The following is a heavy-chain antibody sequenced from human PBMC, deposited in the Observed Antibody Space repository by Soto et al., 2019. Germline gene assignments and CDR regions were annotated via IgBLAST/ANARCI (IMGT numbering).Heavy chain of an antibody. J-gene: IGHJ4*02. Sequence: EVQLLESGGGLVQPGGSLRLSCAASGFTFSSYAMSWVRQAPGKGLEWVSAISGSGGSTYYADSVKGRFTISRDNSKNTLYLQRNSLRAEDTAVYYCAKDKKVGRYVAGTVFDYWGQGTLVTVSS. D-gene: IGHD6-19*01. CDR2: ISGSGGST. CDR3: AKDKKVGRYVAGTVFDY. V-gene: IGHV3-23*01. CDR1: GFTFSSYA.